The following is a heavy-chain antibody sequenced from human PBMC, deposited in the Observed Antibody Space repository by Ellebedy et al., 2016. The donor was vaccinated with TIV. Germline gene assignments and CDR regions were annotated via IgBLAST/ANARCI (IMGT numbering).Heavy chain of an antibody. V-gene: IGHV1-18*01. Sequence: AASVKVSCKASGYTFTRYGFSWVRQAPGQGLEWMGWISAYNGHTNYPQKFQGRVTMTTDTATSTAYMELRSLRSDDTAVFYCARDEEGYRGYDEEGVFDYWGQGTLVTVSS. CDR1: GYTFTRYG. D-gene: IGHD5-12*01. CDR2: ISAYNGHT. CDR3: ARDEEGYRGYDEEGVFDY. J-gene: IGHJ4*02.